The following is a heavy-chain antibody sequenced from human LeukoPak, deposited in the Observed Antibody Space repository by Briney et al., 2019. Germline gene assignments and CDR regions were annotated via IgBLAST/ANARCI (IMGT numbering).Heavy chain of an antibody. CDR2: IEQDGSQK. V-gene: IGHV3-7*03. CDR1: GFTFSTYW. D-gene: IGHD6-19*01. Sequence: GGSLRLSCAASGFTFSTYWMTWVRQAPGKGLEWVTHIEQDGSQKSYVDSVKGRFTISRDNAKNSLYLQMSSLRDEDTAVYYCARDDGWYHFDYWGQGTLVTVSS. CDR3: ARDDGWYHFDY. J-gene: IGHJ4*02.